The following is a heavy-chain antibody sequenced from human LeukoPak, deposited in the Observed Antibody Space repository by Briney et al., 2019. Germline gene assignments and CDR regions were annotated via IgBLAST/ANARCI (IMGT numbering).Heavy chain of an antibody. CDR2: MYSDGST. Sequence: SETLSLTCTVSGGSISNCYWSWIRQPAGKGLEWIGRMYSDGSTNYNPSVRSRVTMSIDTSKTQFSLRVTSVTAADTAVYYCARAIVGVTDAFDIWGQGTTVTVSS. CDR1: GGSISNCY. D-gene: IGHD1-26*01. CDR3: ARAIVGVTDAFDI. J-gene: IGHJ3*02. V-gene: IGHV4-4*07.